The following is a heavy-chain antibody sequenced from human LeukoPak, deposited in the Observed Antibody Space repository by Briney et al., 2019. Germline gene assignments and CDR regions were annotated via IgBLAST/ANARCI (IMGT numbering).Heavy chain of an antibody. CDR3: ARGPSGYDPHFDY. J-gene: IGHJ4*02. CDR1: GFTFSSYW. Sequence: GGSLRLSCAASGFTFSSYWMHWVRQAPGKGLVWVSRINSDGSSTSYADSVKGRFTISRDNAKNSLYLQMNSLRAEDTAVYYCARGPSGYDPHFDYWGQGTLVTVSS. D-gene: IGHD5-12*01. V-gene: IGHV3-74*01. CDR2: INSDGSST.